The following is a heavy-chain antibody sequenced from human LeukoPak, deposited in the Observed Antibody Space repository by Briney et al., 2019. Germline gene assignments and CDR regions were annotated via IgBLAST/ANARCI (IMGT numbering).Heavy chain of an antibody. CDR1: GYTFTSYG. J-gene: IGHJ4*02. D-gene: IGHD6-6*01. CDR3: ARTAARRFDY. V-gene: IGHV1-18*01. Sequence: ASVKVSCKASGYTFTSYGISWVRQAPGQGLEWMGWISAHSGDTNYAQKFQGRATMTTDTSTSTAYMELRSLRSDDTAVYYCARTAARRFDYWGQGTLVTVSS. CDR2: ISAHSGDT.